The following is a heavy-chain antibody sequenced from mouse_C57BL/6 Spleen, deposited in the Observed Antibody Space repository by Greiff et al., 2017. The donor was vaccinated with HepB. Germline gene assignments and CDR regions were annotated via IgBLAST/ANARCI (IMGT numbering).Heavy chain of an antibody. J-gene: IGHJ3*01. CDR1: GFTFSSYA. CDR3: ARDNGSTRAWFAY. Sequence: DVQLVESGGGLVKPGGSLKLSCAASGFTFSSYAMSWVRQTPEKRLEWVATISDGGSYTYYPDNVKGRFTISRDNAKNNLYLQMSHLKSEDTAMYYCARDNGSTRAWFAYWGQGTLVTVSA. D-gene: IGHD1-1*01. V-gene: IGHV5-4*01. CDR2: ISDGGSYT.